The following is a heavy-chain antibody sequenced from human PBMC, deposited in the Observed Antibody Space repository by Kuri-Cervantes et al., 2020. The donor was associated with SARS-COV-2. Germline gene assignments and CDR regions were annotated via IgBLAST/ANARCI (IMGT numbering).Heavy chain of an antibody. D-gene: IGHD4-11*01. J-gene: IGHJ4*02. CDR3: TREAYDYNMGFDS. CDR2: ISSSSSYI. V-gene: IGHV3-21*01. Sequence: GESLKISCAAPGFTFSSYSMNWVRQAPGKGLEWVSSISSSSSYIYYADSVKGRFTISRDNAKNSLYLQMNSLRAEDTAVYYCTREAYDYNMGFDSWGQGTLVTVSS. CDR1: GFTFSSYS.